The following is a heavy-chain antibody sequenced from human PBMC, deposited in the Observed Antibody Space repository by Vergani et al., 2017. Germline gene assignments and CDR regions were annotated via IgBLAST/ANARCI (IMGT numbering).Heavy chain of an antibody. Sequence: EVKLVESGGGVVRPGGSLRLSCAGTGFIFDNNGMSWVRQVPGKGLEWVSGINWNGDSTGYADSVKGRFTISRDNAKNSLYLQMNSLRAEDAALYYCAREASSGFYDYFDYWGQGTLVTVSS. D-gene: IGHD6-19*01. J-gene: IGHJ4*02. CDR1: GFIFDNNG. CDR2: INWNGDST. CDR3: AREASSGFYDYFDY. V-gene: IGHV3-20*04.